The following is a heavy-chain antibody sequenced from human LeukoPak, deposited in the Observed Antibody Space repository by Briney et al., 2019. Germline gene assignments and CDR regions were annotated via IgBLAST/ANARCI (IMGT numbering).Heavy chain of an antibody. CDR2: ISTSSSTI. D-gene: IGHD5-18*01. Sequence: GGSLRLSCAASGFTFSTYYMNWARQAPGKGPEWVSYISTSSSTIYYADSVKGRFTISRDNAKNSLYLQMNSLRDEDTAVYYCARSRGYSYGHDYWGQGTLVTVSS. J-gene: IGHJ4*02. CDR1: GFTFSTYY. V-gene: IGHV3-48*02. CDR3: ARSRGYSYGHDY.